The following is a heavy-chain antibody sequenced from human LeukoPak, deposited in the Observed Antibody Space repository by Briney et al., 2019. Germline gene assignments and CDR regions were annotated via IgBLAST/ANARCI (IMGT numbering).Heavy chain of an antibody. CDR2: INPNSGDT. D-gene: IGHD2-2*01. V-gene: IGHV1-2*06. Sequence: ASVKVSCKASGYTFTGYHMHWVRQAPGQGLEWMGRINPNSGDTNYAQKFQGRVAMTRDTSISTAFMELTRLRSDDTAVYYCARDYCSSTSCLFGYWGQGTLVTVSS. CDR3: ARDYCSSTSCLFGY. J-gene: IGHJ4*02. CDR1: GYTFTGYH.